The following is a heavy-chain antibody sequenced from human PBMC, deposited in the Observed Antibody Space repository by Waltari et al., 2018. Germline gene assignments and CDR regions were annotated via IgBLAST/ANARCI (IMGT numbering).Heavy chain of an antibody. CDR2: INPNSGGT. CDR1: GYTFTGYY. V-gene: IGHV1-2*02. CDR3: ARDVAGRAKPGRSSDY. D-gene: IGHD1-26*01. J-gene: IGHJ4*02. Sequence: QVQLVQSGAEVKKPGASVKVSCKASGYTFTGYYMHWVRQAPGQGLEWMGWINPNSGGTNYAQKFQGRVTMTRDTSISTAYMELSRLRSDDTAVYYCARDVAGRAKPGRSSDYWGQGTLVTVSS.